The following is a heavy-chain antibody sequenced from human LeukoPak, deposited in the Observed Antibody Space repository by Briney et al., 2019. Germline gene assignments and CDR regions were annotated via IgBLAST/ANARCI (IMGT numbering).Heavy chain of an antibody. CDR2: ISWNSGSI. CDR3: AKESGYSYGYFGGFDY. Sequence: PGGSLRLSCAASGFTFDDYAMHWVRQAPGKGLEWVSGISWNSGSIGYADSVKGRFTISRDNAKNSLYLQMNSLRAEDMALYYCAKESGYSYGYFGGFDYWGQGTLVTVSS. CDR1: GFTFDDYA. D-gene: IGHD5-18*01. J-gene: IGHJ4*02. V-gene: IGHV3-9*03.